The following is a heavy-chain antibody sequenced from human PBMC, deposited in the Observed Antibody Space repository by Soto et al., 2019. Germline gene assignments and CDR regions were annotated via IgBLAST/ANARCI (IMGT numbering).Heavy chain of an antibody. D-gene: IGHD4-17*01. Sequence: QVQLQESGPGLVKPSETLSLTCTVSGGSISNYYWTWIRHPPGKKLEWIGYIYYSGSTNYNPSLKSRVTISVDTSKNQFPLKLYSATTADTAMYFCARLPWADYGAIFDPWGQGTLVTVSS. J-gene: IGHJ5*02. CDR3: ARLPWADYGAIFDP. CDR1: GGSISNYY. V-gene: IGHV4-59*01. CDR2: IYYSGST.